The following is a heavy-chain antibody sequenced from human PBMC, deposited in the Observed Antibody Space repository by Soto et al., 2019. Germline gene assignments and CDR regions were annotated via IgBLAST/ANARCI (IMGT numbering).Heavy chain of an antibody. J-gene: IGHJ4*02. D-gene: IGHD3-10*01. CDR1: GFTFSSYG. CDR3: ARGGRITMVRGVIGPRIAVADY. Sequence: PGGSLRLSCAASGFTFSSYGMHWVRQAPGKGLEWVAVIWYDGSNKYYADSVKGRFTISRDNSKNTLYLQMNSLRAEDTAVYYCARGGRITMVRGVIGPRIAVADYWGQGTLVTVSS. CDR2: IWYDGSNK. V-gene: IGHV3-33*01.